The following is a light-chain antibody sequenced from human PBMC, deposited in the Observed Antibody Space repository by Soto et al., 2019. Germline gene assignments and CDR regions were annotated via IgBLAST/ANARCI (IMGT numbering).Light chain of an antibody. CDR1: QSVSSSY. CDR3: QQYGSSPIT. V-gene: IGKV3-20*01. J-gene: IGKJ5*01. Sequence: EIVLTQSPGTLSLSPGERATLSCRASQSVSSSYLAWYQQKPGQAPRLLIYGASSRATGIPDRFGGSGSGTDFTLTISRLELEDFAVYYCQQYGSSPITVGQGTRLEIK. CDR2: GAS.